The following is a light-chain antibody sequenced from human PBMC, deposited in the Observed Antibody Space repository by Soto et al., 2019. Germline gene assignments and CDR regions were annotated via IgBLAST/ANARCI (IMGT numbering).Light chain of an antibody. J-gene: IGKJ2*01. CDR3: QQLNRNPYT. V-gene: IGKV1-9*01. Sequence: DLQLTQFPSFLSASVGDRVTITCRASQDIGSFLAWYQQEPGRAPKLLMYGASTLQTGVPSRFSGSGSGTDFSLTISSLQPEDFATYYCQQLNRNPYTFGQGTKLEIK. CDR2: GAS. CDR1: QDIGSF.